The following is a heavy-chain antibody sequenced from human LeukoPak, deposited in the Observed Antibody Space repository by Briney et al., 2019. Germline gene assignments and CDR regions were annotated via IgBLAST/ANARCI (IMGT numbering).Heavy chain of an antibody. J-gene: IGHJ4*02. Sequence: ASVTLSCTASGYTFTSYYMHWVRQAPGQGLEWMGIINPRGSSTSYDNTFQGRVTMTRDMSTSTVYMELSSLRTDDTAVYFCARDPNYYDTSAYYYEGLYYFACWGQGSLVTVSS. CDR1: GYTFTSYY. CDR2: INPRGSST. V-gene: IGHV1-46*01. D-gene: IGHD3-22*01. CDR3: ARDPNYYDTSAYYYEGLYYFAC.